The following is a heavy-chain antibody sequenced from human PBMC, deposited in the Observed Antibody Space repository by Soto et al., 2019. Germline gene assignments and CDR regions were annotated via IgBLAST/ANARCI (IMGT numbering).Heavy chain of an antibody. Sequence: GGSLILSCAASGFTFSSYSMNWVRQAPGKGLEWVSSISSSSSYIYYADSVKGRFTISRDNAKNSLYLQMNSLRAEDTAVYYCARDGPRPADYDFWSGYYNYYYGMDVWGQGTTVTVSS. CDR2: ISSSSSYI. J-gene: IGHJ6*02. CDR3: ARDGPRPADYDFWSGYYNYYYGMDV. V-gene: IGHV3-21*01. CDR1: GFTFSSYS. D-gene: IGHD3-3*01.